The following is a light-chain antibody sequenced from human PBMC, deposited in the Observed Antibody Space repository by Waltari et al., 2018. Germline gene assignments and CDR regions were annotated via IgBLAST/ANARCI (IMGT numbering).Light chain of an antibody. J-gene: IGLJ3*02. CDR1: SSDIGFYNY. CDR2: GVS. CDR3: NSYTGSSSWV. V-gene: IGLV2-14*01. Sequence: QSALTQPASVSGSPGQSITISCYGTSSDIGFYNYVSWYQQHPGKAPKLMIYGVSQRPSGVSDRFSGSKSGNTASLTISGLQAEDEADYYCNSYTGSSSWVFGGGTKVTVL.